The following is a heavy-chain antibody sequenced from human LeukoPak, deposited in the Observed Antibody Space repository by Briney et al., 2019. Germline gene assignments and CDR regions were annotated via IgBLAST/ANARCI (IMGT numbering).Heavy chain of an antibody. V-gene: IGHV4-34*01. CDR2: INHSGST. J-gene: IGHJ4*02. Sequence: PSETLSLTCAVCGGSFSGYYWSWIRQPPGKGLEWIGEINHSGSTNYNPSLKSRVTISVDTSKNQFSLKLSSVTAADTAVYYCASYVWGSYRPFDYWGQGTLVTVSS. CDR3: ASYVWGSYRPFDY. D-gene: IGHD3-16*02. CDR1: GGSFSGYY.